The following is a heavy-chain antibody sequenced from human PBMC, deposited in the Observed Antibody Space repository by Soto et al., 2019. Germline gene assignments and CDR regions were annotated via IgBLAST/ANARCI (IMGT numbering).Heavy chain of an antibody. V-gene: IGHV4-39*01. CDR2: IYYSGST. CDR1: GGSISSSSYY. D-gene: IGHD6-6*01. J-gene: IGHJ6*02. CDR3: ARPGAARAKMYYYYGMDV. Sequence: SETLSLTCIVSGGSISSSSYYWGWIRQPPGKGLEWIGSIYYSGSTYYNPSLKSRVTISVDTSKNQFSLKLSSVTAADTAVYYCARPGAARAKMYYYYGMDVWGQGTTVTVSS.